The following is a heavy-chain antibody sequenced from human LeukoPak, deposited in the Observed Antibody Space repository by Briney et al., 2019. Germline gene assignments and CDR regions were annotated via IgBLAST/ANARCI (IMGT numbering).Heavy chain of an antibody. D-gene: IGHD4-17*01. CDR1: GYTLTELS. V-gene: IGHV1-24*01. CDR3: ATDRLGMTTVTSGGYYYYYYGMDV. CDR2: FDPEDGET. J-gene: IGHJ6*02. Sequence: ASVKVSCKVSGYTLTELSMHWVRPAPGKGLEWMGGFDPEDGETIYAQKFQGRVTMTDDTSTDTAYMELSSLRSEDTAVYYCATDRLGMTTVTSGGYYYYYYGMDVWGQGTTVTVSS.